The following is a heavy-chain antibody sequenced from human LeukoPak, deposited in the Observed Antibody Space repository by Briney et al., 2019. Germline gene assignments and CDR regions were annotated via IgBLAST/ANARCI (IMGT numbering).Heavy chain of an antibody. D-gene: IGHD6-6*01. CDR3: AKAGRYSIGISYDYYYYMDV. J-gene: IGHJ6*03. CDR1: GGSISSSSYY. V-gene: IGHV4-39*01. Sequence: SETLSLTCTVSGGSISSSSYYWGWIRQPPGKGLEWIGSIYYSGSTYYNPSLKSRVTISVDTSKNQFSLKLSSVTAADTAVYYCAKAGRYSIGISYDYYYYMDVWGKGTTVTVSS. CDR2: IYYSGST.